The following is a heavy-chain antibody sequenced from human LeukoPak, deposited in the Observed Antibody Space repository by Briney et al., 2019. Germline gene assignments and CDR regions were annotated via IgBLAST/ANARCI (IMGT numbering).Heavy chain of an antibody. CDR3: ARAGSGLIARL. CDR2: IKPNNGDT. Sequence: ASVRVSCKASGYTFTGYYIHWLRQAPGQGLEWMGCIKPNNGDTNSAQNFQGRVTLTRDTSISTAYMELSSLRPDDTAVYFCARAGSGLIARLWGQGTLVTVSS. J-gene: IGHJ4*02. CDR1: GYTFTGYY. V-gene: IGHV1-2*02. D-gene: IGHD3-10*01.